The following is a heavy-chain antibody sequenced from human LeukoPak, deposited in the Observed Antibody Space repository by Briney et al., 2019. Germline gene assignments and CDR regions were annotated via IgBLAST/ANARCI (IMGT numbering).Heavy chain of an antibody. J-gene: IGHJ5*02. CDR1: GGSISSGDYY. CDR2: IYYSGST. CDR3: ARDRRDQSGWYYIPGGS. Sequence: SQTLSLTCTVSGGSISSGDYYWSWIRQPPGKGLEYIGYIYYSGSTYYNPSLKSRITISLDTSKNQFSLKLSSVTPADTAVCYCARDRRDQSGWYYIPGGSWGQGTLVTVSS. V-gene: IGHV4-30-4*08. D-gene: IGHD2-15*01.